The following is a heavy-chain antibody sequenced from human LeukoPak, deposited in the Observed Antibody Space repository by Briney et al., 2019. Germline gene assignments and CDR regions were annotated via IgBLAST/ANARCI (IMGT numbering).Heavy chain of an antibody. Sequence: PGGSLRLSCAASGFAIRTYWMSWVRQAPGKGLEWVANIGEDESETNYVDSVKGRFTISRDNAKNSLYLQMNSLRAEDTAVYYCARNRGTSDWGQGTRVTVSS. D-gene: IGHD1-1*01. CDR3: ARNRGTSD. CDR1: GFAIRTYW. J-gene: IGHJ4*02. V-gene: IGHV3-7*01. CDR2: IGEDESET.